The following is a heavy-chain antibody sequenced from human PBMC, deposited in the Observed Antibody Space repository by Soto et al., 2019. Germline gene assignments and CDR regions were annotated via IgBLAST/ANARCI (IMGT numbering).Heavy chain of an antibody. V-gene: IGHV2-5*01. J-gene: IGHJ6*02. CDR3: AHRVVSSSQYYYYYYGMDV. CDR2: IYWNDDK. D-gene: IGHD6-6*01. Sequence: SGPTLVNPTQTLTLTCTFSGFSLSTSGVGVGWIRQPPGKALEWLALIYWNDDKRYSPSLKSRLTITKDTSKNQVVPTMTNMDPVDTAAYYCAHRVVSSSQYYYYYYGMDVWGQGTTVTVSS. CDR1: GFSLSTSGVG.